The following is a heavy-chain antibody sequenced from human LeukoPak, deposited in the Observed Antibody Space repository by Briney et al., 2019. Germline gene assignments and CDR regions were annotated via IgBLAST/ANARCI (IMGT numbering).Heavy chain of an antibody. CDR2: ISSDGTST. V-gene: IGHV3-74*01. Sequence: GGSLRLSCAASGFTFSNYWMHWVRQAPGKGLVWVSRISSDGTSTSSADSVKGRFTISRDNAKNTLYLQMNSLGAEDTAVYYCAGARYCYSTNCYYFDYWGQGTLVTVSS. CDR3: AGARYCYSTNCYYFDY. D-gene: IGHD2-2*01. J-gene: IGHJ4*02. CDR1: GFTFSNYW.